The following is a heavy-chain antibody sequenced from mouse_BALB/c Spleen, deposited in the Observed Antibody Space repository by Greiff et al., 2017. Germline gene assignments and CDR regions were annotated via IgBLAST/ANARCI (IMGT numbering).Heavy chain of an antibody. D-gene: IGHD6-1*01. J-gene: IGHJ3*01. CDR3: ARDRHGGFAY. CDR1: GFSLTSYG. Sequence: VKLMESGPGLVAPSQSLSITCTVSGFSLTSYGVHWVRQPPGKGLEWLGVIWAGGSTNYNSALMSRLSISKDNSKSQVFLKMNSLQTDDTAMYYCARDRHGGFAYWGQGTLVTVSA. V-gene: IGHV2-9*02. CDR2: IWAGGST.